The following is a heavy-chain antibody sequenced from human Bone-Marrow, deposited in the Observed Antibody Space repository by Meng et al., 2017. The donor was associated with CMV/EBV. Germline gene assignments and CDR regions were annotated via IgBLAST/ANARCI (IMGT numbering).Heavy chain of an antibody. CDR1: GFTFSSYE. V-gene: IGHV3-74*01. J-gene: IGHJ4*01. CDR2: VKGDGSGT. Sequence: GESLKISCAASGFTFSSYEMNWVRQAPGKGLEWVARVKGDGSGTNYADFVKGRFTISRDNAKNTVFLQMNSLRAEDTALYYCAREAPGGSYFAYWGQGTLVTVSS. D-gene: IGHD1-26*01. CDR3: AREAPGGSYFAY.